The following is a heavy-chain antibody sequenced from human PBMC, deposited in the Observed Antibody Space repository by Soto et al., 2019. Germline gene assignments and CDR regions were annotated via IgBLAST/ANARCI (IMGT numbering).Heavy chain of an antibody. CDR1: GGSISSGDYY. V-gene: IGHV4-30-4*01. CDR3: ARASAYTATDFDY. Sequence: SETLSLTCTVSGGSISSGDYYWCWIRQPPGKGLEWIGSIFYSGNTHYNPALRSRLTISVDTSKNQFSLKLSSVTAADTAVYYCARASAYTATDFDYWGRGTLVTVSS. D-gene: IGHD2-15*01. J-gene: IGHJ4*02. CDR2: IFYSGNT.